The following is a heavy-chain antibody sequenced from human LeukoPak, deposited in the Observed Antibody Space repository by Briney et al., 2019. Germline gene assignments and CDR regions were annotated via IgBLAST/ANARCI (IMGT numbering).Heavy chain of an antibody. CDR2: ISAYNGNT. J-gene: IGHJ4*02. V-gene: IGHV1-18*01. CDR3: ARGGSGGVCN. D-gene: IGHD3-10*01. CDR1: GHTFTSYG. Sequence: GASVKLSFTASGHTFTSYGISWVRQAPGQGLEWMGWISAYNGNTNYAQKFQSRVTMTTDTSTSTAYMELRSLRSDDTAVYYCARGGSGGVCNWGQGTLVTVSS.